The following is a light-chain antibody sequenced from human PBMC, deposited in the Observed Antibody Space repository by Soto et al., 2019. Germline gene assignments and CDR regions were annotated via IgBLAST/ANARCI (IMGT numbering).Light chain of an antibody. Sequence: EIVLTQSPGTLSLSPGEGATLSCRASQSVSSNHLAWYQQKPGQAPRLLIFGASSRASDIPDRFSGSGSGTDFTLTISRLESEDFAVYYCQQYGSSPPYTFGQGTKLEIK. J-gene: IGKJ2*01. CDR2: GAS. V-gene: IGKV3-20*01. CDR3: QQYGSSPPYT. CDR1: QSVSSNH.